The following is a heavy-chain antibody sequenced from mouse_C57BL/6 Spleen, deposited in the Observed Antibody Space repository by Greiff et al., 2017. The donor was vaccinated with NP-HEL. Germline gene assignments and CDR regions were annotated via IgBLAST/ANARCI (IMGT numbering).Heavy chain of an antibody. D-gene: IGHD2-2*01. Sequence: QVQLQQPGAELVKPGASVKVSCKASGYTFTSYWMHWVKQRPGQGLEWIGRIHPSDSDTNYNQKFKGKATLTVDKSSSTAYMQLSSLTAEDSAVYYCAIKGSSYGYDDGSWFAYWGQGTLVTVSA. CDR1: GYTFTSYW. J-gene: IGHJ3*01. CDR2: IHPSDSDT. CDR3: AIKGSSYGYDDGSWFAY. V-gene: IGHV1-74*01.